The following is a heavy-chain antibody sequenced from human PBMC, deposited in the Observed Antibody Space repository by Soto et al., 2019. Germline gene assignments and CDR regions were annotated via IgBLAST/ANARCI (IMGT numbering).Heavy chain of an antibody. CDR2: IYPYDSDT. CDR3: ARHLVGSTRGNFDY. Sequence: GESLKISCKTSAYSFTSYWIGWVRQMPGKGMEWMGNIYPYDSDTRYSPSFQGQVTISADTSITTAYLQWSGLRASDTAMYFCARHLVGSTRGNFDYWGQGTLVTVSS. J-gene: IGHJ4*01. CDR1: AYSFTSYW. V-gene: IGHV5-51*01. D-gene: IGHD2-2*01.